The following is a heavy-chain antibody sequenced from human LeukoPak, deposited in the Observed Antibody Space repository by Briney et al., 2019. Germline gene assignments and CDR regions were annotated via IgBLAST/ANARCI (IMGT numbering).Heavy chain of an antibody. CDR1: GFTFSSYG. Sequence: GGSLRLSCAASGFTFSSYGLSWVRQAPGKGLEWVSAISGSGGSTYYADSVKGRFTISRDNSKNTLYLQMNSLRAEDTAVYYCARSGGIAVAGIYFDYWGQGTLVTVSS. J-gene: IGHJ4*02. CDR3: ARSGGIAVAGIYFDY. D-gene: IGHD6-19*01. CDR2: ISGSGGST. V-gene: IGHV3-23*01.